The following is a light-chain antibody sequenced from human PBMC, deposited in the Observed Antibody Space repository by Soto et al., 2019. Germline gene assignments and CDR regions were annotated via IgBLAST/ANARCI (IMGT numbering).Light chain of an antibody. Sequence: QSALTQPPSASATPGQRVTISCSGSSTNIGTNYVYWYQQLPGTAPKLLIYRNNERPSGVPDRFSGSKSGTSASLAISGLRSEDEADYYCAAWDDSLSGLVFGGGTKLTVL. CDR3: AAWDDSLSGLV. CDR2: RNN. CDR1: STNIGTNY. V-gene: IGLV1-47*01. J-gene: IGLJ2*01.